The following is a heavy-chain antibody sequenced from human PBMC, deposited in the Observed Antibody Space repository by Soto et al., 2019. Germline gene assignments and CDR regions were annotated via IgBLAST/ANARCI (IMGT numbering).Heavy chain of an antibody. CDR1: GFTFSSYA. V-gene: IGHV3-23*01. J-gene: IGHJ5*02. CDR2: ISGSGGST. CDR3: AKDASNDSMVRWFDP. Sequence: GGSLRLSCAASGFTFSSYAMSWVRQTTGKGLEWVSAISGSGGSTYYADSVKGRFTISRDNSKNTLYLQMNSLRAEDTAVYYCAKDASNDSMVRWFDPWGQGTLVTVSS. D-gene: IGHD3-22*01.